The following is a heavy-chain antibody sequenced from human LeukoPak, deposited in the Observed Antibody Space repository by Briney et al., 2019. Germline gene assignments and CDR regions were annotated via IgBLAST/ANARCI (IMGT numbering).Heavy chain of an antibody. CDR1: GFTFSSYA. D-gene: IGHD3-10*01. CDR2: ISGSGGSS. V-gene: IGHV3-23*01. CDR3: AKVPPYYYGSGYEHYFDY. J-gene: IGHJ4*02. Sequence: GGSLRLSCAASGFTFSSYAMSWVRQAPGRGLEWVSGISGSGGSSYYADSVKGRFTISRDNSKKTLYLQMNSLRAEDTAVYYCAKVPPYYYGSGYEHYFDYWGQGTLVTVSS.